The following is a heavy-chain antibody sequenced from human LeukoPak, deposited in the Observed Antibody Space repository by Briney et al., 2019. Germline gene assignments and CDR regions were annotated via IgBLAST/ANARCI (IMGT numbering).Heavy chain of an antibody. CDR1: GYTFTGYY. V-gene: IGHV1-8*02. CDR2: MNPNSGNT. D-gene: IGHD3-3*01. CDR3: ARGFGGGIRYNWFDP. J-gene: IGHJ5*02. Sequence: ASVKVSCKASGYTFTGYYMHWVRQATGQGLEWMGWMNPNSGNTGYAQKFQGRVTMTRNTSISTAYMELSSLRSEDTAVYYCARGFGGGIRYNWFDPWGQGTLVTVSS.